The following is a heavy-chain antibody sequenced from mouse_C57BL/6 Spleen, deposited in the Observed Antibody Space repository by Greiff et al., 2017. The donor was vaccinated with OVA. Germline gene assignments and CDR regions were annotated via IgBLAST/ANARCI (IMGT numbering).Heavy chain of an antibody. CDR2: ISSGGSYT. J-gene: IGHJ2*01. D-gene: IGHD1-1*01. V-gene: IGHV5-6*01. CDR1: GFTFSSYG. CDR3: ARDGSRGFDY. Sequence: EVQRVESGGDLVKPGGSLKLSCAASGFTFSSYGMSWVRQTPDKRLEWVATISSGGSYTYSPDSVKGRFTISRDNAKNTLYLQMSSLKSEDTAMYYCARDGSRGFDYWGQGTTLTVSS.